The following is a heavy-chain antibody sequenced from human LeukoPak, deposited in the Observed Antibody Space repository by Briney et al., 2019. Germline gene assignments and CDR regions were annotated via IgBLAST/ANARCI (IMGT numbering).Heavy chain of an antibody. CDR3: AREAGYLSWFDP. CDR2: IYYSGST. Sequence: SETLSLTCSVSDYSISSDYYWGWIRPPPGKGLEWIGSIYYSGSTYYNPSLKSRVTISVDTSKNQFSLKLSSVTAADTAVYYCAREAGYLSWFDPWGQGTLVTVSS. D-gene: IGHD6-13*01. J-gene: IGHJ5*02. CDR1: DYSISSDYY. V-gene: IGHV4-38-2*02.